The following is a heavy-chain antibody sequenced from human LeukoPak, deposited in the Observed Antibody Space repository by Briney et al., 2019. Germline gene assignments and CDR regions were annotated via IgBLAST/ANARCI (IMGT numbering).Heavy chain of an antibody. CDR3: ARLTSMVRGTLYNWFDP. Sequence: ASVKVSCKASGYAFISYDINWVRQATGQGLEWMGWMNPNSGNTGYAQKFQGRVTMTRNTSISTAYMELSSLKASDTAMYYCARLTSMVRGTLYNWFDPWGQGTLVTVSS. CDR2: MNPNSGNT. V-gene: IGHV1-8*01. CDR1: GYAFISYD. J-gene: IGHJ5*02. D-gene: IGHD3-10*01.